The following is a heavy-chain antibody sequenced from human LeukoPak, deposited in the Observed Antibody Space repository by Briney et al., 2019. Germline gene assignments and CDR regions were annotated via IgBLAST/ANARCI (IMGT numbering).Heavy chain of an antibody. J-gene: IGHJ4*02. CDR2: ISTYNGDT. CDR3: ARGSSYGFSMGY. D-gene: IGHD3-16*01. V-gene: IGHV1-18*01. CDR1: GYTFINYG. Sequence: GASVKVSCKASGYTFINYGITWVRQAPGQGLEWMGWISTYNGDTNYAQKLQGRVTMTTDTSTSTAYMELRSLRSDDTAVYYCARGSSYGFSMGYWGQGTLATVSS.